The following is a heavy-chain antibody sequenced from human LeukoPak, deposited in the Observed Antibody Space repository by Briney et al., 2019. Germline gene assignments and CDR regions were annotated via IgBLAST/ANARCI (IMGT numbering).Heavy chain of an antibody. CDR3: ARRAGAYSHPYDY. CDR2: IYSGNT. Sequence: GGSLRLSCTVSGFTLSSNSMSWVRQAPGKGLEWVSFIYSGNTHYSHSVKGRFTISRDNSKNTLYIQMNSLRAEDTAVYYCARRAGAYSHPYDYWGQGTLVTVSS. D-gene: IGHD4/OR15-4a*01. CDR1: GFTLSSNS. J-gene: IGHJ4*02. V-gene: IGHV3-53*01.